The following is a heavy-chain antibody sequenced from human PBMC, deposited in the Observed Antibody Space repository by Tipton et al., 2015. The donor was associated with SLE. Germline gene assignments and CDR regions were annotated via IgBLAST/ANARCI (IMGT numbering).Heavy chain of an antibody. CDR3: AAPAAAGTHDY. Sequence: TLSLTCAVNGASFTDYYWTWIRQPPGKGLEWIGEIHHSGNTNYNPSLKSRVTMSVDTSKNQFSLKLSSVTAADTAVYYCAAPAAAGTHDYWGQGTLVTVSS. V-gene: IGHV4-34*01. D-gene: IGHD6-13*01. CDR2: IHHSGNT. CDR1: GASFTDYY. J-gene: IGHJ4*02.